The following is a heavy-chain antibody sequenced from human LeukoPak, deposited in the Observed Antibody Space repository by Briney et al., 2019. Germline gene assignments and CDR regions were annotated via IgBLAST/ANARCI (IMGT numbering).Heavy chain of an antibody. D-gene: IGHD4-23*01. CDR1: GFTFSSLG. CDR2: ISYDGSNK. J-gene: IGHJ3*02. V-gene: IGHV3-30*03. Sequence: GGSLRLSCSASGFTFSSLGMHWVRQAPGKGLEWVAVISYDGSNKYYTDSVKGRFTISRDNSKNTLYLQMNSLRAEDTAVYYCARPYGGNSDDAFDIWGQGTMVTVSS. CDR3: ARPYGGNSDDAFDI.